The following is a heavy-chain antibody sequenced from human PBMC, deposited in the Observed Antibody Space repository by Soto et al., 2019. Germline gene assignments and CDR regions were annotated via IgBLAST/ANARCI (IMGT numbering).Heavy chain of an antibody. CDR1: GFTFKTHW. CDR3: ARSGGDSQYYYALDV. V-gene: IGHV3-74*01. D-gene: IGHD2-21*02. J-gene: IGHJ6*02. CDR2: INSDGSTT. Sequence: PGGSLRLSCAASGFTFKTHWMNWVRQVPGKGLVWVSRINSDGSTTTYADSVKGRFTISIDNAKNTLSLQMNSLRAEDTAVYYCARSGGDSQYYYALDVWGQGTTVTSP.